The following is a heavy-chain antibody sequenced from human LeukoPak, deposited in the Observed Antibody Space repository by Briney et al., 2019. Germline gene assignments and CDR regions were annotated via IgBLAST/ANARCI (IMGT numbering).Heavy chain of an antibody. CDR1: GGTFSSYA. V-gene: IGHV1-69*04. Sequence: SVNVSCKASGGTFSSYAISWVRQAPGQGLEWMGRIIPILGIANYAQKFQGRVTITADKSTSTAYMELSSLRSEDTAVYYCATGPQGDAFDIWGQGTMVTVSS. CDR2: IIPILGIA. J-gene: IGHJ3*02. CDR3: ATGPQGDAFDI.